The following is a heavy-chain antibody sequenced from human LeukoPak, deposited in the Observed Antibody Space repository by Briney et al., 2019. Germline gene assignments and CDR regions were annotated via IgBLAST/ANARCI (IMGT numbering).Heavy chain of an antibody. CDR2: MNPNSGNT. D-gene: IGHD6-19*01. CDR1: GYTFTSYD. Sequence: GASVKVSCKASGYTFTSYDINWVRQAAGQGLEWMGWMNPNSGNTGYAQKFQGRVTMTRNTSISTAYMELSSLRSEDTAVYYCASGIIGYSRGWYSFDYWGQGTLVTVSS. J-gene: IGHJ4*02. CDR3: ASGIIGYSRGWYSFDY. V-gene: IGHV1-8*01.